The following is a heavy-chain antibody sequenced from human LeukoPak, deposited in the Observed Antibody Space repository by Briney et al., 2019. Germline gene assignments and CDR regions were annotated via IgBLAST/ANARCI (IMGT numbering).Heavy chain of an antibody. D-gene: IGHD6-13*01. CDR3: ARDLGIFIAAAAVDY. CDR2: INTNSGGT. CDR1: GYTFTGYY. J-gene: IGHJ4*02. V-gene: IGHV1-2*02. Sequence: ASVKVSCKASGYTFTGYYMHCVRQAPGQGLEWMGWINTNSGGTNYAQKFQGRVTMTRDTSISTAHMELSRLRSDDTAVYYCARDLGIFIAAAAVDYWGQGTLVTVSS.